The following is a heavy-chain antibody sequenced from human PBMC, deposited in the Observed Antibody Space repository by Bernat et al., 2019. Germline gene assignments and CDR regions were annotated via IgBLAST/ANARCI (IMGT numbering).Heavy chain of an antibody. CDR2: ISPIFGTA. Sequence: QVQLVQSGAVVKKPGSSVKVSCKASGGTFSSYAISWVRQAPGQGLEWMGGISPIFGTANYAQKFPGRVTITADESTSTAYMELSSLRSEDTTVYYCARDHEGATPGGYWGQGTLVTVSS. J-gene: IGHJ4*02. V-gene: IGHV1-69*12. D-gene: IGHD1-26*01. CDR1: GGTFSSYA. CDR3: ARDHEGATPGGY.